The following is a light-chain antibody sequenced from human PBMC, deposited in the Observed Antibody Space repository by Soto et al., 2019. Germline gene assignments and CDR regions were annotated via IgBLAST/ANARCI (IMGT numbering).Light chain of an antibody. CDR1: QSVSSY. V-gene: IGKV3-11*01. CDR2: DAS. Sequence: EIVLTQSPATLSLSPGERATLSCRASQSVSSYLAWYQQKPGQAPRLLIYDASNRATGIPARFSGSGSGTDFTLTSSRLEPEHFAVYYCQQSSNSPVTFGQGTKMEIK. J-gene: IGKJ1*01. CDR3: QQSSNSPVT.